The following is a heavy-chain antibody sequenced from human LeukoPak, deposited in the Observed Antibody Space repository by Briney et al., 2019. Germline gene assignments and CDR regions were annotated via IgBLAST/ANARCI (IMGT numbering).Heavy chain of an antibody. CDR1: GFTFKNYF. CDR2: ITSDGSGT. J-gene: IGHJ4*02. D-gene: IGHD2-2*01. V-gene: IGHV3-74*01. Sequence: GGSLRLSCAASGFTFKNYFMHWVRQAPGKGLVWVSRITSDGSGTNYADSVKGRFTISRDNAKNTLYLQMNSLRVEDTAVYYCVNLGYCTTSSCQPWGQGTLATVSS. CDR3: VNLGYCTTSSCQP.